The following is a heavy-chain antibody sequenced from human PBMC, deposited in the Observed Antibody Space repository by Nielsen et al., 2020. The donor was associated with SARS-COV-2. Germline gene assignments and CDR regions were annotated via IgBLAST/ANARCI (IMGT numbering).Heavy chain of an antibody. D-gene: IGHD1-26*01. J-gene: IGHJ4*02. CDR1: GYTLTELS. CDR3: TRVGRAPDY. V-gene: IGHV1-24*01. Sequence: ASVKVSCKVSGYTLTELSMHWVRQAPGKGLEWMGGFDPEDGETIYAQKFQGRVTITRDTSASTTYMELSSLRSEDTAVYYCTRVGRAPDYWGQGTLVTVSS. CDR2: FDPEDGET.